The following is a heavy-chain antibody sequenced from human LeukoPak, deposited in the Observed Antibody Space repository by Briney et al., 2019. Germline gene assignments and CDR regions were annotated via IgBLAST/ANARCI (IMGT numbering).Heavy chain of an antibody. CDR1: GFTFSSYS. Sequence: GGFLRLSCAASGFTFSSYSMNWVRQAPGKGLEWVSSISSSSSYIYYADSVKGRFTISRDNAKNSLYLQMNSLRAEDTAVYYCARGPGYSSSWAFDYWGQGTLVTVSS. CDR2: ISSSSSYI. CDR3: ARGPGYSSSWAFDY. J-gene: IGHJ4*02. D-gene: IGHD6-13*01. V-gene: IGHV3-21*01.